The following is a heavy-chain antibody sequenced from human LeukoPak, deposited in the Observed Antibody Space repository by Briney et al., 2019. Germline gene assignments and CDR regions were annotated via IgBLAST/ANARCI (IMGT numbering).Heavy chain of an antibody. J-gene: IGHJ4*02. V-gene: IGHV4-39*07. D-gene: IGHD3-10*01. CDR3: ARSQWVRNHGSGSYVPFDY. CDR1: GGSISSSSYY. CDR2: IYYSGST. Sequence: SETLSLTCTVSGGSISSSSYYWGWIRQPPGKGLEWIGSIYYSGSTYYNPSLKSRVTISVDTSKNQFSLKLSSVTAADTAVYYCARSQWVRNHGSGSYVPFDYWGQGTLVTVSS.